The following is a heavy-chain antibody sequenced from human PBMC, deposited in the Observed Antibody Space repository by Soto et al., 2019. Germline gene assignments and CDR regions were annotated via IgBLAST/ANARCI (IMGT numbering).Heavy chain of an antibody. CDR1: GFTFSSYS. J-gene: IGHJ6*03. CDR2: ISSSSSYI. Sequence: GGSLRLSCAASGFTFSSYSMNWVRQAPGKGLEWVSSISSSSSYIYYADSVKGRFTISRDNAKNSLYLQMNSLRAEDTAVYYCARARETTVTSYYYYMDVWGKGTTVTVSS. V-gene: IGHV3-21*01. CDR3: ARARETTVTSYYYYMDV. D-gene: IGHD4-17*01.